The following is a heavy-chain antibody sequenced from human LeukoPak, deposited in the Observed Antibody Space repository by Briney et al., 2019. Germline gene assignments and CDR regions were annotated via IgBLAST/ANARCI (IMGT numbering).Heavy chain of an antibody. CDR1: GFGFTTHD. D-gene: IGHD1-26*01. CDR3: VKGYHFDW. CDR2: ISGSGTGT. V-gene: IGHV3-23*01. J-gene: IGHJ4*02. Sequence: GPLRLSCVASGFGFTTHDMSWGRQAPGKGPEWVSSISGSGTGTYYTDSVKGRFTISRDTSKNTLYMQMNNLRVEDTAVYYCVKGYHFDWWGQGTLVTVSS.